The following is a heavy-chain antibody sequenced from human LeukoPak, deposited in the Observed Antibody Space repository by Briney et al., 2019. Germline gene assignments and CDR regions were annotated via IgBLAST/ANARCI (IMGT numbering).Heavy chain of an antibody. CDR1: GFTFSDYY. D-gene: IGHD6-19*01. V-gene: IGHV3-11*05. Sequence: GGSLRLSCAASGFTFSDYYMNWIRQAPGKGLEWVSYITSGSSYTNYADSAKGRFTISRDNAKNSLYLQMNSLRAEDTVVYYCARELYSSGWHGVDSWGQGTLVTVSS. J-gene: IGHJ4*02. CDR2: ITSGSSYT. CDR3: ARELYSSGWHGVDS.